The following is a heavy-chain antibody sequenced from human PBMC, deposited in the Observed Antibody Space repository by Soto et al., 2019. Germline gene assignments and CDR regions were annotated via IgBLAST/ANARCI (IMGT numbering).Heavy chain of an antibody. CDR3: ARVDYGDYGWYFDL. J-gene: IGHJ2*01. CDR2: IYSGGST. D-gene: IGHD4-17*01. CDR1: GFTVTNKY. Sequence: EVQLVESGGGLIQPGGSLRLSCAASGFTVTNKYMTWVRQAPGKGLEWVSVIYSGGSTSYADPVKGRFTISRDNSKNILYLQMHSLRAEDTAVYYCARVDYGDYGWYFDLWGRGTLVTVSS. V-gene: IGHV3-53*01.